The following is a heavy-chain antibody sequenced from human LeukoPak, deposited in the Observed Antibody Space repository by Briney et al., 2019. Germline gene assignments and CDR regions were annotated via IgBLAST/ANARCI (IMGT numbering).Heavy chain of an antibody. CDR1: GYTFTSYG. V-gene: IGHV1-18*01. D-gene: IGHD3-22*01. CDR3: ARGGDMRVVGAFDI. J-gene: IGHJ3*02. CDR2: ISAYNGNT. Sequence: ASVKVSCKASGYTFTSYGINWVRQAPGPGLEWMGWISAYNGNTNYAQKLQGRVTMTRDTSTSTVYMELRSLRSDDTALYYCARGGDMRVVGAFDIWGQGTMVTVSS.